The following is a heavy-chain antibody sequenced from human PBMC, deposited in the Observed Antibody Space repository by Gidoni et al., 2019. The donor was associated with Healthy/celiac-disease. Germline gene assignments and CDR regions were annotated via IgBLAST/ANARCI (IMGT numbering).Heavy chain of an antibody. Sequence: QVQLQQWGAGLLQPSETLSLTCAVYGGSFRCYYWSWIRQPPGKGLEWIGEINHSGSTNYNPSRKSRVTISVDTSKNQFSLKLSSVTAADTAVYYWARGGANIVVVPAAPRYYYYGMDVWGQGTTVTVSS. V-gene: IGHV4-34*01. CDR3: ARGGANIVVVPAAPRYYYYGMDV. D-gene: IGHD2-2*01. CDR1: GGSFRCYY. CDR2: INHSGST. J-gene: IGHJ6*02.